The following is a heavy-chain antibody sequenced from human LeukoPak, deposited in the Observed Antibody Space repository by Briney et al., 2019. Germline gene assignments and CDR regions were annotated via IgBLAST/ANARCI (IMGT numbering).Heavy chain of an antibody. D-gene: IGHD2-8*02. V-gene: IGHV3-23*01. CDR1: GFTFSSYD. Sequence: GGSLRLSCAASGFTFSSYDMSWVRQAPGKGLEWVSTISGNNDKTYYADSVKGRFSISRDNFKNTVYLQMNSLRAEDTAVYYCGSLQSQVPGGWWGQGTLVTVSS. CDR3: GSLQSQVPGGW. CDR2: ISGNNDKT. J-gene: IGHJ4*02.